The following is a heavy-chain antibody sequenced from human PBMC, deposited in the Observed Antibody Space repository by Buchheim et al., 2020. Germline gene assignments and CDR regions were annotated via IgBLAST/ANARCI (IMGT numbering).Heavy chain of an antibody. J-gene: IGHJ4*02. V-gene: IGHV3-23*01. CDR2: ICVSGVRT. CDR1: GFTFNSYV. Sequence: EVQLLESGGVLVQPGGSLRLSCAASGFTFNSYVMTWVRQAPGKGLEWVSTICVSGVRTYYADSVKGRFTISRDNSKTTLNLQMNSLRDEDTDVYYCAKNVGSGIAARLDYWGQGTL. CDR3: AKNVGSGIAARLDY. D-gene: IGHD6-13*01.